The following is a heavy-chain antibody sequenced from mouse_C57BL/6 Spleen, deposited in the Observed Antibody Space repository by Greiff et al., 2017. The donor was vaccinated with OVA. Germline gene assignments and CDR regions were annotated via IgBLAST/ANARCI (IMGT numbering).Heavy chain of an antibody. Sequence: EVKLQQSGPELVKPGASVKISCKASGYTFTDYYMNWVKQSHGKSLEWIGDINPNNGGTSYNQKFKGKATLTVDKSSSTAYMELRSLTSEDSAVYYCARWNYGSLDYWGQGTTLTVSS. V-gene: IGHV1-26*01. CDR3: ARWNYGSLDY. CDR2: INPNNGGT. CDR1: GYTFTDYY. J-gene: IGHJ2*01. D-gene: IGHD1-1*01.